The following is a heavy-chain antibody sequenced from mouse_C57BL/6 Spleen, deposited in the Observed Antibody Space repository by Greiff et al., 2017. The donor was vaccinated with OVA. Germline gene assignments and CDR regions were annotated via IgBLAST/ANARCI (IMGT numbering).Heavy chain of an antibody. D-gene: IGHD2-1*01. Sequence: EVQLQESGAELVKPGASVKLSCTASGFNIKDYYMHWVKQRTEQGLEWIGRIDPEDGETKYAPKFQGKATITADTSSNTAYLQLSSLTSEDTAVYYCAREEVTTIYYYAMDYWGQGTSVTVSS. CDR1: GFNIKDYY. CDR2: IDPEDGET. V-gene: IGHV14-2*01. CDR3: AREEVTTIYYYAMDY. J-gene: IGHJ4*01.